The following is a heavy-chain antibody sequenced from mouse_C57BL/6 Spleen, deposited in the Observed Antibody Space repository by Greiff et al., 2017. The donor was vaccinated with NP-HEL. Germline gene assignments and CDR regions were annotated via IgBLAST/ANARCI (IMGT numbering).Heavy chain of an antibody. J-gene: IGHJ3*01. CDR2: IHPNSGST. CDR1: GYTFTSYW. D-gene: IGHD2-4*01. Sequence: QVQLQQPGAELVKPGASVKLSCKASGYTFTSYWMHWVKQRPGQGLEWIGMIHPNSGSTNYNEKFKSKATLTVDKSSSTAYMQLSSLTSEDSAVDYCAPIYYDYDEFAYWGQGTLVTVSA. V-gene: IGHV1-64*01. CDR3: APIYYDYDEFAY.